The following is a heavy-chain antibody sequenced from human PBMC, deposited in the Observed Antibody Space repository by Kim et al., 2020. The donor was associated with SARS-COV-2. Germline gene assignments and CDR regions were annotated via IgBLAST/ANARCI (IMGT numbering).Heavy chain of an antibody. J-gene: IGHJ5*01. CDR1: GFTVSSNY. CDR3: TRMASANNWFDS. V-gene: IGHV3-53*04. Sequence: GGSLRLSCVASGFTVSSNYMSWVRQAPGKGLEWVSVIYSGGGTYYADSVKGRFTISRHNSENTLYLQMNSLRPADTAVYYCTRMASANNWFDSWGQGTLVTVSS. CDR2: IYSGGGT.